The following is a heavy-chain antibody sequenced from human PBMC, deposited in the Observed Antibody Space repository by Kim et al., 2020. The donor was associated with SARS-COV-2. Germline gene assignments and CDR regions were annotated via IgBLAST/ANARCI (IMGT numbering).Heavy chain of an antibody. CDR3: TSVSRSGSHTAYFDY. D-gene: IGHD1-26*01. V-gene: IGHV3-33*01. J-gene: IGHJ4*02. Sequence: YYADSVKGRFTISRDNSKNTLYLQMNSVRAEDTALYFCTSVSRSGSHTAYFDYWGQGTLVTVSS.